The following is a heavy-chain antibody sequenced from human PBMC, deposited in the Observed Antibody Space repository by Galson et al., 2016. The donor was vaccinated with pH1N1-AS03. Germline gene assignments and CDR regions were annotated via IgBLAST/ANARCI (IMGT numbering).Heavy chain of an antibody. CDR3: ATAGNYFDIRRFDY. J-gene: IGHJ4*02. V-gene: IGHV1-69*05. CDR1: GLTFSSYA. D-gene: IGHD3-9*01. CDR2: VKGVFRTT. Sequence: SVKVSCKASGLTFSSYAISWVRQAPGQGLEWMGGVKGVFRTTNYAQKFQGRITITMDQSTDTAYMEVSSLRAEDTAVYYCATAGNYFDIRRFDYWGQGTLVTVSS.